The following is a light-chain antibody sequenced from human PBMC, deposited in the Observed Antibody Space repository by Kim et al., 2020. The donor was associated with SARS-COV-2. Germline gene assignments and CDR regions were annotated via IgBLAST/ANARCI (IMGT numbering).Light chain of an antibody. Sequence: EIVMTQSPATLSVSPGERATLSCRASQSVSSNLAWYQQKPGQAPRLLIYGASTRATGIPARFSGSGSGTEFTLTISSLQSEDFAVYYCQQYNNWPPGTSGKGTKVDIK. CDR2: GAS. CDR1: QSVSSN. J-gene: IGKJ1*01. CDR3: QQYNNWPPGT. V-gene: IGKV3-15*01.